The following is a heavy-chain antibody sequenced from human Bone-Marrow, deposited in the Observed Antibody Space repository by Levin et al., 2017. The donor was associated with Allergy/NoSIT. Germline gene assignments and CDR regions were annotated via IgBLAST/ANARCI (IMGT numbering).Heavy chain of an antibody. Sequence: GESLKISCKASGYTFTGYYMHWVRQAPGQGLEWMGRINPNSGGTNYAQKFQGRVTMTRDTSISTAYMELSRLRSDDTAVYYCASSFQLLQGIYFDYWGQGTLVTVSS. CDR1: GYTFTGYY. CDR2: INPNSGGT. J-gene: IGHJ4*02. V-gene: IGHV1-2*06. D-gene: IGHD2-2*01. CDR3: ASSFQLLQGIYFDY.